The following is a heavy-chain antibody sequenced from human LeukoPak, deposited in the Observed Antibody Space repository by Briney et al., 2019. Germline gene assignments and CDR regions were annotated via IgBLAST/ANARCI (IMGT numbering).Heavy chain of an antibody. J-gene: IGHJ4*02. CDR2: INWNGGST. CDR3: ARDRYYGSGSYYTDTQRRGGDFDY. CDR1: GFTFYDYG. Sequence: GGSLRLSCAASGFTFYDYGMSWVRQAPGKGLEWVSGINWNGGSTGYADSVKGRFTISRDNAKNSLYLQMNSLRAEDTALYYCARDRYYGSGSYYTDTQRRGGDFDYWGQGTLVTVSS. V-gene: IGHV3-20*04. D-gene: IGHD3-10*01.